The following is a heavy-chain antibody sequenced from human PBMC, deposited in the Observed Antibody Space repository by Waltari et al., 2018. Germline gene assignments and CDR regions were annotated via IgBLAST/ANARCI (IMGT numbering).Heavy chain of an antibody. Sequence: QVQLQQWGAGLLKPSETLSLTCAVYGGSFSGYYWSWIRQPPGKGLEWIGEINHSGSTNYNPSLKNRVTISVDTSKNQFSLKLSSVTAADTAVYYCARGRSSWYGPYFDYWGQGTLVTVSS. CDR3: ARGRSSWYGPYFDY. CDR1: GGSFSGYY. D-gene: IGHD6-13*01. J-gene: IGHJ4*02. CDR2: INHSGST. V-gene: IGHV4-34*01.